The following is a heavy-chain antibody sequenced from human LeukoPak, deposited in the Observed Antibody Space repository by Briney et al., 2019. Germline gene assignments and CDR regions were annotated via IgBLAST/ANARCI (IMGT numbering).Heavy chain of an antibody. J-gene: IGHJ4*02. CDR2: IPYDGSNK. Sequence: PGGSLRLSCAASGFTFSSYGMHWVRQAPGKGLEWVAVIPYDGSNKYYADSVKGRFTISRDNSKNTLYLQMNSLRAEDTAVYYCAKSTWVYWGQGTLVTVSS. D-gene: IGHD1-26*01. V-gene: IGHV3-30*18. CDR3: AKSTWVY. CDR1: GFTFSSYG.